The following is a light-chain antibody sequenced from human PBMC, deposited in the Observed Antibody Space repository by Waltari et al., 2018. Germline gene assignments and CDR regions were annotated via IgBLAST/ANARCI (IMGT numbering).Light chain of an antibody. J-gene: IGKJ4*01. CDR2: WAS. V-gene: IGKV4-1*01. Sequence: DIVMTQSPDSLAVSLGERATINCRSSQSVLSRSNNKNYLAWYQRKQGQPPKLLIYWASTRESGVPDRFSGSGSGTDFTLPISSLQAEDVAVYYCQHYYSTPLAFGGGTKVEIK. CDR1: QSVLSRSNNKNY. CDR3: QHYYSTPLA.